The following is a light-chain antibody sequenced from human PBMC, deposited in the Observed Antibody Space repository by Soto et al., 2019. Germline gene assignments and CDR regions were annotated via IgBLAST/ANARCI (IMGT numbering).Light chain of an antibody. CDR1: QSVSSNY. Sequence: DSVLTQSPCTLSLSPGERATLSCRASQSVSSNYLAWYQQKPGQAPRLLIYGASTRATGIPDRFSGSGSGTEFTLTISNLQPDDFATYYCQQYESYSPWTFGQGTKVDIK. V-gene: IGKV3-20*01. J-gene: IGKJ1*01. CDR2: GAS. CDR3: QQYESYSPWT.